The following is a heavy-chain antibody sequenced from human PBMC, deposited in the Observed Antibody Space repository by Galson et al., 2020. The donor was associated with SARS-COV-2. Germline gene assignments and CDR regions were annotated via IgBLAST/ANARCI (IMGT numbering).Heavy chain of an antibody. CDR2: ICGSNSNT. Sequence: GGSLRLSCAASGFIFNNYAMNWVRQAPGKGLEWVSVICGSNSNTYYADSVKGRFTISRDNSKNTLFLQMNSLRAEDTALYFCAKGNRYSCYAVIDSWGQGTLVTVSS. J-gene: IGHJ5*01. CDR1: GFIFNNYA. V-gene: IGHV3-23*01. D-gene: IGHD2-2*01. CDR3: AKGNRYSCYAVIDS.